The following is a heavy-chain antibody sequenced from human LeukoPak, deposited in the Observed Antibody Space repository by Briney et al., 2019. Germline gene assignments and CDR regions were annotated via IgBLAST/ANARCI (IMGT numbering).Heavy chain of an antibody. Sequence: GRSLRLSCAASGFTFSSYAMHWVRQAPGKGLEWLAVISYDGSNKCYADSVKGRFTISRDNSKNTLYLQMNSLRAEDTAVYYCARDYRYFFDYWGQGTLVTVSS. V-gene: IGHV3-30-3*01. D-gene: IGHD5-18*01. J-gene: IGHJ4*02. CDR1: GFTFSSYA. CDR3: ARDYRYFFDY. CDR2: ISYDGSNK.